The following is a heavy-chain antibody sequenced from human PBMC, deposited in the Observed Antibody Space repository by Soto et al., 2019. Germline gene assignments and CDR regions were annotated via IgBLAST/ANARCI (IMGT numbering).Heavy chain of an antibody. CDR2: IYHSGST. CDR1: GCPLRRWGYF. J-gene: IGHJ5*02. CDR3: ARVPSP. Sequence: QLPPPEFGPRPVKPSPTLSPTWACSGCPLRRWGYFWGLIRPPPGKGLEWIGYIYHSGSTYFNPSLKSRVTISVDRSKNQFSLKLSSVTAADTAVYYCARVPSPWGQGTLVTVSS. V-gene: IGHV4-30-2*01.